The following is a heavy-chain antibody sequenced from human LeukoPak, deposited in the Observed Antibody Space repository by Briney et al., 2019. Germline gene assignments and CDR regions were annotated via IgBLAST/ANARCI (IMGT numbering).Heavy chain of an antibody. D-gene: IGHD3-22*01. J-gene: IGHJ4*02. CDR1: GYTFTSYG. CDR3: ARDPPGRPDHITMIGCD. CDR2: ISAYNGNT. Sequence: ASVKVSCKASGYTFTSYGISWVRQAPGQGLEWMGWISAYNGNTNYAQKLQGRVTMTTDTSTSTAYMELRSLRSDDTAAYYCARDPPGRPDHITMIGCDWGQGTLVTVSS. V-gene: IGHV1-18*01.